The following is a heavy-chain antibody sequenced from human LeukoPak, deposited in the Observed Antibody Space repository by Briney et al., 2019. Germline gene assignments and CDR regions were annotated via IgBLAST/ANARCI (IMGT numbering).Heavy chain of an antibody. V-gene: IGHV3-21*01. CDR2: IDFTSRYI. CDR1: GFTFSSYS. Sequence: GGSLRLSCAASGFTFSSYSMNWVRQAPGKGLEWVSSIDFTSRYIYNADSVKGRFTTSRDNAKNSLYLQMNSLRVEDTALYFCATIDSGDQGYFIYWGQGTLVTVSS. J-gene: IGHJ4*02. D-gene: IGHD4-17*01. CDR3: ATIDSGDQGYFIY.